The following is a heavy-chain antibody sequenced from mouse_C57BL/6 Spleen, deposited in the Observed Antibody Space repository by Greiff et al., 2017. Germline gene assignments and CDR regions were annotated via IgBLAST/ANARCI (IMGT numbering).Heavy chain of an antibody. CDR2: ISPNNGGT. CDR3: ARRDYWAWFDY. CDR1: GYTFTDYY. Sequence: VQLQQSGPELVKPGASVKISCKASGYTFTDYYMNWVKQSHGKSLEWIGDISPNNGGTSYTQKFKGKATLTVDKSSSTAYLELRSLTSEDAAVYYCARRDYWAWFDYWGQGTPVTVSA. D-gene: IGHD2-13*01. J-gene: IGHJ3*01. V-gene: IGHV1-26*01.